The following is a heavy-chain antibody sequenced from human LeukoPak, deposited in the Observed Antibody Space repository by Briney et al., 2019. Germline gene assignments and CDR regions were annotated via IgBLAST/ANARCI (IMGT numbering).Heavy chain of an antibody. CDR3: AVIAAAAATNFDY. CDR2: IIPIFGTA. Sequence: SVKVSCKASGGTFSSYAISWVRQAPGQGLEWMGGIIPIFGTANYAQKFQGRVTITADESTSAAYMELSSLRSEDTAVYYCAVIAAAAATNFDYWGQGTLVTVSS. D-gene: IGHD6-13*01. CDR1: GGTFSSYA. J-gene: IGHJ4*02. V-gene: IGHV1-69*01.